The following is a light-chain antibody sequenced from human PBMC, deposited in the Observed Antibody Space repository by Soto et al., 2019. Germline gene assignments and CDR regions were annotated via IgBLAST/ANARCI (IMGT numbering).Light chain of an antibody. CDR2: AVS. CDR3: SSYTSSSIL. V-gene: IGLV2-14*03. CDR1: SSDVGGVNY. Sequence: QSALTQPASVSGSPGQSITISCTGTSSDVGGVNYVSWYQHHPGKAPKLMIFAVSNRPSGVSNRFSGSKSGNTASLTISGLRAEDEADYYCSSYTSSSILFGGGTKLTV. J-gene: IGLJ2*01.